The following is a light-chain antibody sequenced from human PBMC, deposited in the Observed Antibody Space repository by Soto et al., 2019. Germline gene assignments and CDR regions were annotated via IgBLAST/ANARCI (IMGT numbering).Light chain of an antibody. V-gene: IGLV1-51*01. CDR2: DNN. J-gene: IGLJ1*01. CDR1: SSNIGNNY. CDR3: GTWDSSLSAYV. Sequence: QSVLTQPPSVSAAPGQKVIISCFGSSSNIGNNYVSWYQQLPGPAPKLLIYDNNKRPSAIPHRFSGSKAGTSASLGIPGLQTGEEAEYYCGTWDSSLSAYVFGTGTKVTVL.